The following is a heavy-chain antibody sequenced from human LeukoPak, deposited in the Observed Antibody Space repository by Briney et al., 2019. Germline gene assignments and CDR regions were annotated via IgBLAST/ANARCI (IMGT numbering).Heavy chain of an antibody. D-gene: IGHD1-26*01. CDR3: ATDSGSYSYFDY. J-gene: IGHJ4*02. Sequence: ASVKVPCKVSGYTLTELSMHWVRQAPGKGLEWMGGLDPEDGETIYAQKFQGRVTMTEDTSTDTAYMELSSLRSEDTAVYYCATDSGSYSYFDYWGQGTLVTVSS. CDR2: LDPEDGET. V-gene: IGHV1-24*01. CDR1: GYTLTELS.